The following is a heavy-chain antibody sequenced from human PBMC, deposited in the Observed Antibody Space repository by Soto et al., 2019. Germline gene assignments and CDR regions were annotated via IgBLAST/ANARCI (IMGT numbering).Heavy chain of an antibody. CDR2: ISAYNGNT. D-gene: IGHD1-7*01. J-gene: IGHJ4*02. CDR1: GYTFDSYG. CDR3: ARDPETGTTNY. Sequence: GASVKVSCKASGYTFDSYGSRWVRQAPGQGLEWMGWISAYNGNTNYAQKLQGRVTMTTDTSTSTAYMELRSLRSDDTAVYYCARDPETGTTNYWGQGTLLTVSS. V-gene: IGHV1-18*01.